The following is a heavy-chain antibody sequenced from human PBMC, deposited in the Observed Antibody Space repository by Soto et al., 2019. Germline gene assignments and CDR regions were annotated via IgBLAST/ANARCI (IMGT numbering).Heavy chain of an antibody. D-gene: IGHD6-13*01. CDR3: ARITYPEYSSSYIIDY. CDR2: ISAYNGNT. Sequence: QVQLVQSGAEVKKPGASVKVSCKASGYTFTSYGISWVRQAPGQGLEWMGWISAYNGNTNYAQKLQGRVTMTTDTSTSTAYMGLRSLRSDDTAVYYCARITYPEYSSSYIIDYWGQGTLVTVSS. J-gene: IGHJ4*02. CDR1: GYTFTSYG. V-gene: IGHV1-18*01.